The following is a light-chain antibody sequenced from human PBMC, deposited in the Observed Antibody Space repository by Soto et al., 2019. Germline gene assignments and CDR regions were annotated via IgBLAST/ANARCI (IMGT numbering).Light chain of an antibody. CDR3: LQDFNYPLT. CDR2: AAS. J-gene: IGKJ4*01. CDR1: QGIRND. V-gene: IGKV1-6*01. Sequence: AIQMTQSPSSLSSSVGDRVIITCHASQGIRNDLGLFQQKPRKAPKLLIYAASNLQSGVPSRFSGSGSGTDFTLTISSLQPEDFATYYCLQDFNYPLTFGGGTKVEIK.